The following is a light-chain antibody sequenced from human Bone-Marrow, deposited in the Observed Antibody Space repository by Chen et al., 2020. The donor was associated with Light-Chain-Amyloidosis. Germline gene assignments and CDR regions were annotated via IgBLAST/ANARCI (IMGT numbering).Light chain of an antibody. CDR2: DVS. CDR3: CSYAGSYSLYV. Sequence: QAALTQPRSVSGSPGQSVSISCTGTSSDVGGYDFVSWYQKHPVKAPKLMIYDVSKRPSGVPDRFSGDKSGNTASLTISGLQADDEADYYCCSYAGSYSLYVFGSGTKVTVL. J-gene: IGLJ1*01. CDR1: SSDVGGYDF. V-gene: IGLV2-11*01.